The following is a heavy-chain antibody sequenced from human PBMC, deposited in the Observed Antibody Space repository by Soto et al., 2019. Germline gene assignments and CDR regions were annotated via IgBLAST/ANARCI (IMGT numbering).Heavy chain of an antibody. D-gene: IGHD1-26*01. CDR2: INAGNGNT. J-gene: IGHJ4*02. Sequence: GASVKVSCKASGYTFTSYAMHWVRQAPGQRLERMGWINAGNGNTKYSQKLQGRVTITRDTSASTAYMELSSLRSEDTAVYYCARGLGLYYFDYWGQGTLVTVSS. V-gene: IGHV1-3*01. CDR1: GYTFTSYA. CDR3: ARGLGLYYFDY.